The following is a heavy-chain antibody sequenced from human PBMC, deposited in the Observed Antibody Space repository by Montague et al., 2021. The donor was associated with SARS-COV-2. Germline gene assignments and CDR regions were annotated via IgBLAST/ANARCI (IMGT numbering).Heavy chain of an antibody. CDR2: IYYSGTT. Sequence: SETLSLTCTVSGGSISSTNYYWGLIRQPPGKGLEWIGSIYYSGTTYYNPSLKSRVTISVDTSKNLFSLELSSVTAADTAIYYCARHSDGYIRWYYFDDWGQGTLVTVSS. CDR3: ARHSDGYIRWYYFDD. V-gene: IGHV4-39*01. CDR1: GGSISSTNYY. D-gene: IGHD5-24*01. J-gene: IGHJ4*02.